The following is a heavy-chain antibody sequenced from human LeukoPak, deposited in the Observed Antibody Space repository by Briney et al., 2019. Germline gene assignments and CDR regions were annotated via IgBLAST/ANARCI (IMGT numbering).Heavy chain of an antibody. V-gene: IGHV3-48*03. CDR1: GFTFSSYE. J-gene: IGHJ4*02. CDR3: AKCMVRGPYIPSLFDY. CDR2: ISSSGSTI. Sequence: PGGSLRLSCAASGFTFSSYEMNWVRQAPGKGLEWVSYISSSGSTIYYADSVKGRFTISRDNAKNSLYLQMNSLRAEDTAVYYCAKCMVRGPYIPSLFDYWGQGTLVTVSS. D-gene: IGHD3-10*01.